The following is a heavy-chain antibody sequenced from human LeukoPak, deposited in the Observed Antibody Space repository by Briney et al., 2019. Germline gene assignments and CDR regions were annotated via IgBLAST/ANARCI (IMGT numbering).Heavy chain of an antibody. Sequence: ASVKVSCKASEYTFTGYYMHWVRQAPGQGLEWMGWINPNSGGTNYAQKFQGWVTMTRDTSISTAYMELGRLRSDDTAVYYCARDGGGRITMVRGVIIGDAFDIWGQGTMVTVSS. CDR1: EYTFTGYY. V-gene: IGHV1-2*04. CDR2: INPNSGGT. CDR3: ARDGGGRITMVRGVIIGDAFDI. J-gene: IGHJ3*02. D-gene: IGHD3-10*01.